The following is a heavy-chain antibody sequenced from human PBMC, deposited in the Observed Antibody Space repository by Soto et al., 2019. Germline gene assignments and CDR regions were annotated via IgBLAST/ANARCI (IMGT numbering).Heavy chain of an antibody. CDR3: ARVERGTATTVVDAFDI. V-gene: IGHV4-34*01. Sequence: EQLQQWGAGLLKPSETLSLTCAVFGGSVNSGNYYWSWIRQPPGKGLEWIGEMSYSGGTHFNPSLKSRVTISVDTSKNQFSLKMSSVTAADTALYYCARVERGTATTVVDAFDIWGPGTMVTVSS. CDR1: GGSVNSGNYY. D-gene: IGHD1-1*01. CDR2: MSYSGGT. J-gene: IGHJ3*02.